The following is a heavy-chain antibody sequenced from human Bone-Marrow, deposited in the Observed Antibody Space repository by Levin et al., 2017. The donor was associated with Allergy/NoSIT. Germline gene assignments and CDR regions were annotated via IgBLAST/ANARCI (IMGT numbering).Heavy chain of an antibody. CDR3: ARGIGISGTDHDAFEI. J-gene: IGHJ3*02. Sequence: SSETLSLTCTVSGGSMSSYFWNWVRQPPGKGLEWIAYIYSSGGTNYNPSLKRRVSVFVDTSKNQFSLKLSSVTAADTAVYYCARGIGISGTDHDAFEIWGQGTMVTVSS. D-gene: IGHD1-20*01. V-gene: IGHV4-59*01. CDR1: GGSMSSYF. CDR2: IYSSGGT.